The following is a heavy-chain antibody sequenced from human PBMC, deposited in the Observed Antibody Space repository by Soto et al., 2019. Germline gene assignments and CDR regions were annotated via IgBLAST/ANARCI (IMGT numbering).Heavy chain of an antibody. J-gene: IGHJ6*02. CDR2: IIPVYGTP. CDR1: GGTFNKYA. CDR3: SIVTAYGMDV. D-gene: IGHD2-15*01. V-gene: IGHV1-69*01. Sequence: QVQLEQSGAEVKKPGSSLKVSCKATGGTFNKYAISWVRQAPGQGLEWMAGIIPVYGTPNYAQRFQERVTIIADESTTTAYMEVNSLTSEDTAIYYCSIVTAYGMDVWGPGTTVIVSS.